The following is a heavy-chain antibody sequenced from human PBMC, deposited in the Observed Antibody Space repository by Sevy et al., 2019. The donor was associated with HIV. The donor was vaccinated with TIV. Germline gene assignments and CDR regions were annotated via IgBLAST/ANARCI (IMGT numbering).Heavy chain of an antibody. J-gene: IGHJ4*02. V-gene: IGHV3-30*15. Sequence: GGSLRLSCAASGFTFNSHGFYWVRQAPGMGLEWVALISYDGRIKYYADSVKGRFIISRDDARNTLYLQMSGLRAEDTAVYYCASEGGHTAAWSPGNFWGQRTLVTVSS. CDR1: GFTFNSHG. CDR2: ISYDGRIK. CDR3: ASEGGHTAAWSPGNF. D-gene: IGHD2-15*01.